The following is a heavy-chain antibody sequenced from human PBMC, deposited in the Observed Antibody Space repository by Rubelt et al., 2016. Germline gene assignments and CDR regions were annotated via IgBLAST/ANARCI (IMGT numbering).Heavy chain of an antibody. CDR1: GFTFRSYG. V-gene: IGHV3-30*02. D-gene: IGHD3-10*01. CDR3: EKDPNNYGAGGMDV. CDR2: IRNDGTKQ. Sequence: QVQLVESGGGVVQPGGSLRLSCAASGFTFRSYGMNWVRQAPGKGLEWVAFIRNDGTKQYYADSVKGRFTISRDNSKNTRYLQMNRLRGKDTAVYYCEKDPNNYGAGGMDVWGQGTTVTDSS. J-gene: IGHJ6*02.